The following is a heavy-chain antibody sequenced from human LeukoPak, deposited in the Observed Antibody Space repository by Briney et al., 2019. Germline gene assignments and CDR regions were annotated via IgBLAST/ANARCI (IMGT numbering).Heavy chain of an antibody. D-gene: IGHD5-18*01. Sequence: PSQTLSLTCTVSGGSISSGDYYWSWIRQPPGRGLGWIGYIYYSGSTYYNPSLKSRVTISVDTSKNQFSLKLSAVTAADTAVYYCARDDTAMVLFGGYWGQGTLVTVSS. V-gene: IGHV4-30-4*08. CDR3: ARDDTAMVLFGGY. CDR1: GGSISSGDYY. CDR2: IYYSGST. J-gene: IGHJ4*02.